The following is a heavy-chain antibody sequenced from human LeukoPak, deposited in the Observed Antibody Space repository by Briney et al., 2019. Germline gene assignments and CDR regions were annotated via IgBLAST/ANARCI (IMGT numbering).Heavy chain of an antibody. Sequence: PGGSLRLSCAASGFTFSSYWMHWVRQAPGKGLVWVSRINSDGSSTSYADSVKGRFTISRDNAKNTLYLQMNSLRAEDTAVYYCARDLWYSSGWYGYYYGMDVWGQGTTVTVSS. CDR1: GFTFSSYW. J-gene: IGHJ6*02. V-gene: IGHV3-74*01. CDR2: INSDGSST. D-gene: IGHD6-19*01. CDR3: ARDLWYSSGWYGYYYGMDV.